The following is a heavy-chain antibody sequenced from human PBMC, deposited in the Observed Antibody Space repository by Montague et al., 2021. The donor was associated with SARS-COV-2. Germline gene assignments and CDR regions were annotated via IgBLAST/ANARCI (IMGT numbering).Heavy chain of an antibody. Sequence: TLSLTCVVSGGSVSSGDYSWSWIRPSPGKGLEWIGYIYQSGSAYYNPSLKSRVTISIDTSNNHFSLNLRSVTAADTGLYYCAAGNRMYGMDFWGQGTTVTVSS. J-gene: IGHJ6*02. CDR2: IYQSGSA. V-gene: IGHV4-30-2*06. D-gene: IGHD3-10*01. CDR1: GGSVSSGDYS. CDR3: AAGNRMYGMDF.